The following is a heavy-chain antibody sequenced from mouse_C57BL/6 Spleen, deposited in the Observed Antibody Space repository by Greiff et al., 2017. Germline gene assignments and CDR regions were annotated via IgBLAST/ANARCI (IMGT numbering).Heavy chain of an antibody. CDR3: TAYYGSLYFDD. D-gene: IGHD1-1*01. V-gene: IGHV14-1*01. Sequence: EVKLQQSGAELVRPGASVKLSCTASGFNIKDYYMHWVKQRPEQGLEWIGRIDPEDGDTEYAPKFQGKATMTADTSSNTAYLQLSSLTSEDTAVYYGTAYYGSLYFDDWGKGTTLTVSS. CDR2: IDPEDGDT. CDR1: GFNIKDYY. J-gene: IGHJ2*01.